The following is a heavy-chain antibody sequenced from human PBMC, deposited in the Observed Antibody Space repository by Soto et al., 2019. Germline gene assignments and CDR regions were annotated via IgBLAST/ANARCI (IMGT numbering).Heavy chain of an antibody. V-gene: IGHV3-15*07. Sequence: PGGSLRLSCAASGVTFSNAWMNWVRQAPGKGLEWVGRIKSKTDGGTTDYAAPVKGRFTISRDDSKNTLSLQMNSLKTEDTAVYYCTTDRAWIQLWFHPFDYWGQGTLVTVSS. J-gene: IGHJ4*02. CDR3: TTDRAWIQLWFHPFDY. D-gene: IGHD5-18*01. CDR1: GVTFSNAW. CDR2: IKSKTDGGTT.